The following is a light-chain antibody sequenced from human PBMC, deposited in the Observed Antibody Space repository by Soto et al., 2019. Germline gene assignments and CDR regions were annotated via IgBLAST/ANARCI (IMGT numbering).Light chain of an antibody. Sequence: DIQMTQSPSTLSASVGDRVTIACRANQTITRLLAWYQQKPGKAPKLLIFDASTLESGVPSRFSGSGYGTEFTLTISSLQPEDFATYYCQQYHTFWTFGQGTTVEVK. CDR3: QQYHTFWT. CDR2: DAS. J-gene: IGKJ1*01. V-gene: IGKV1-5*01. CDR1: QTITRL.